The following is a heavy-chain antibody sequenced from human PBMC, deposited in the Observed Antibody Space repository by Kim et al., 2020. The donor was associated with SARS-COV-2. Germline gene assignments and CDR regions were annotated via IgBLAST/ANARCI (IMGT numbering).Heavy chain of an antibody. CDR1: GFAFSTYG. V-gene: IGHV3-30*18. J-gene: IGHJ4*02. CDR2: ALYEGTSK. Sequence: GGSLRLSCVASGFAFSTYGMHWVRQAPGKGLEWVAVALYEGTSKYNVQSVKGRFTISRDNSKDTLYLQMNSLRAEDTAVYYCAKEQVQFSASSTTPFDYWGLGTLVTVSS. D-gene: IGHD6-6*01. CDR3: AKEQVQFSASSTTPFDY.